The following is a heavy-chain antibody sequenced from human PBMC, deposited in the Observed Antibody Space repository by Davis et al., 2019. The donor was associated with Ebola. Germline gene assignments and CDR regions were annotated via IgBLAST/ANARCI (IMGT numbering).Heavy chain of an antibody. CDR3: AKVAGGGYDGYFDY. CDR2: ISWDGGIT. D-gene: IGHD5-12*01. J-gene: IGHJ4*02. CDR1: GFTFEDYT. Sequence: GESLKISCAASGFTFEDYTMHWVRQAPGKGLEWVSLISWDGGITYYADPVKGRFTVSRDDSKNSLYLQMNSLRSEDTAFYYCAKVAGGGYDGYFDYWGQGALVTVSS. V-gene: IGHV3-43*01.